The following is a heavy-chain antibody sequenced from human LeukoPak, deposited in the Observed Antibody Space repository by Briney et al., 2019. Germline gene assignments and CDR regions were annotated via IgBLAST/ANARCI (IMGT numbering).Heavy chain of an antibody. CDR3: ARDDLHGDLDFDY. D-gene: IGHD4-17*01. CDR1: GYTFTSYG. Sequence: ASVKVSCKASGYTFTSYGISWVRQAPGQGLEWVGWISAYNDNTNYAQKLQGRVTMTTDTFTNTAHMELRSLRSDDTAVYYCARDDLHGDLDFDYWGQGTLVTVSS. J-gene: IGHJ4*02. CDR2: ISAYNDNT. V-gene: IGHV1-18*04.